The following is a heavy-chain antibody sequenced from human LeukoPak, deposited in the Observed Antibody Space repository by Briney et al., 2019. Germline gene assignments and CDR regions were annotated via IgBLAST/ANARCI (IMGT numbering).Heavy chain of an antibody. CDR1: GGSIISGGYS. D-gene: IGHD4-17*01. Sequence: SEPLSLTCAVSGGSIISGGYSWSWIRQPPGQGLEWIGYIYHSGSTYYNPSLKSRVTISVDRSKNQFSLKLSSVTAADTAVYYCARATYGDYYFDYWGQGTLVTVSS. CDR3: ARATYGDYYFDY. CDR2: IYHSGST. V-gene: IGHV4-30-2*01. J-gene: IGHJ4*02.